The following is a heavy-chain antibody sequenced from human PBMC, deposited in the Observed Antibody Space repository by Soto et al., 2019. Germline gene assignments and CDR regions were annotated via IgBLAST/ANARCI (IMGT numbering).Heavy chain of an antibody. CDR3: ARGDGSGSYYSY. V-gene: IGHV4-31*03. J-gene: IGHJ4*02. Sequence: TLSLTCTVSGGSISSGGYYWSWIRQHPGKGLEWIGYIYYSGSTYYNPSLKSRVTISVDTSKNQFSLKPSSVTAADTAVYYCARGDGSGSYYSYWGQGTLVTVSS. D-gene: IGHD3-10*01. CDR1: GGSISSGGYY. CDR2: IYYSGST.